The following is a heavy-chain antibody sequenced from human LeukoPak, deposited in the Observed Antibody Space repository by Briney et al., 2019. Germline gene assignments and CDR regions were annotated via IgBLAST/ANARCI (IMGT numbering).Heavy chain of an antibody. D-gene: IGHD3-22*01. CDR3: ARDSITMNKDF. Sequence: ASVKVSCKTSGYTFTSYGVSWVRQAPGQGLEWMGWISPYNGNTNYAQKLQGRMTMTTDTSTSTAYTELRSLRSDDTAVYYCARDSITMNKDFWGQGTLVTVSS. V-gene: IGHV1-18*01. CDR2: ISPYNGNT. CDR1: GYTFTSYG. J-gene: IGHJ4*02.